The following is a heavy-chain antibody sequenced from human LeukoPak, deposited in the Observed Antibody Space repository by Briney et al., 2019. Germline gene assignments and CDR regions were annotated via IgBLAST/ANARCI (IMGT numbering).Heavy chain of an antibody. CDR3: SGSGWFQGPFGY. CDR1: GGSVANSAYH. CDR2: VSYSGST. V-gene: IGHV4-39*07. J-gene: IGHJ4*02. D-gene: IGHD6-19*01. Sequence: SETLSLTCAVSGGSVANSAYHWGWIRQPPGKGLEWIASVSYSGSTSYNASLRSRFTISLDTSTNQVSLELNSVTAADTAVYYCSGSGWFQGPFGYWGQGTLVTVSS.